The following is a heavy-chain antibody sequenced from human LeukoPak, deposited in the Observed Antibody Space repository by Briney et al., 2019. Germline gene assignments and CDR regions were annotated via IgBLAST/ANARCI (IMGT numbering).Heavy chain of an antibody. CDR2: INPNSGGT. D-gene: IGHD3-22*01. J-gene: IGHJ3*02. CDR3: ARAKGYYDSSGYPGAFDI. Sequence: ASVKVSCKASGYTITGYYMHWVRQAPGQGLEWMGWINPNSGGTNYAQKFQGRVTMTRDTSISTAYMELSRLRSDDTAVYYCARAKGYYDSSGYPGAFDIWGQGTMVTVSS. V-gene: IGHV1-2*02. CDR1: GYTITGYY.